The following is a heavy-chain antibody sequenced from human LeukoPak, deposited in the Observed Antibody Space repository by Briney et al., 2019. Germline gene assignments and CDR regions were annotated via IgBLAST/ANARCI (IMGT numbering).Heavy chain of an antibody. J-gene: IGHJ4*02. V-gene: IGHV3-33*01. CDR1: GFTFSTYA. D-gene: IGHD5-18*01. CDR3: ARAQLEQLWLLFDY. Sequence: GGSLRLSCAASGFTFSTYAMHWVRQAPGKGLEWVAVIWYDGSNKYYADSVKGRFTISRDNSKNTLFLQMNSLRAEDTAVYYCARAQLEQLWLLFDYWGQRTLVTVSS. CDR2: IWYDGSNK.